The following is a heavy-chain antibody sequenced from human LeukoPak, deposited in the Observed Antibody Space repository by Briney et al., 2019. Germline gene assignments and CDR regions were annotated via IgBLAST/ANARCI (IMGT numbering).Heavy chain of an antibody. CDR3: ARGGIVGVVTAIPVDI. Sequence: ASVNVSCKASGYTFTGYYMHWVRQAPGQGLEWMGWINPNSGGTNYAQKFQGRVTMTRDTSISTAYMELSRLRSDDTAVYYCARGGIVGVVTAIPVDIWGQGTMVTVSS. J-gene: IGHJ3*02. D-gene: IGHD2-21*02. CDR2: INPNSGGT. V-gene: IGHV1-2*02. CDR1: GYTFTGYY.